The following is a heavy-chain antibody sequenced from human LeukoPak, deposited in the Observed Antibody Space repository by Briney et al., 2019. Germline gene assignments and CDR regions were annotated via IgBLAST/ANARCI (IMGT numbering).Heavy chain of an antibody. CDR1: GYSISSGYY. CDR3: ARDHKTAYCGGDCWNWFDP. D-gene: IGHD2-21*02. J-gene: IGHJ5*02. V-gene: IGHV4-38-2*02. Sequence: SETLSLTCTVSGYSISSGYYWGWIRPPPGKGLEWIGSIYHSGSTYYNPSLKSRVTISVDTSKNQFSLKLSSVTAADTAVYYCARDHKTAYCGGDCWNWFDPWGQGTLVTVSS. CDR2: IYHSGST.